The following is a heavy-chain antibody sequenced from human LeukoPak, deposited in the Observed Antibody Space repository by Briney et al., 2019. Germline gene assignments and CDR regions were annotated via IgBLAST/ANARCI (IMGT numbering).Heavy chain of an antibody. CDR1: GYTFTGYY. V-gene: IGHV1-8*03. CDR2: MNPNSGNT. D-gene: IGHD3-10*01. CDR3: ARGDFYGSGSPIWIDY. Sequence: GASVKVSCKASGYTFTGYYMHWVRQAPGQGLEWMGWMNPNSGNTGYAQKFQGRVTITRNTSISTAYMELSSLRSEDTAVYYCARGDFYGSGSPIWIDYWGQRTLVTVSS. J-gene: IGHJ4*02.